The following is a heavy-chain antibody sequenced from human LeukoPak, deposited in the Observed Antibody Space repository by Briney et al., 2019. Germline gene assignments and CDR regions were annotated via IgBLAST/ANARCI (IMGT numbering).Heavy chain of an antibody. CDR2: IYYSGST. CDR3: ARALGWVDY. CDR1: GGSISSYY. D-gene: IGHD2-15*01. Sequence: SETLSLTCTVSGGSISSYYWSWIRQPPGKGLEWIGYIYYSGSTNYNPSLKSRVTISVDTSKNQFSPKLSSVTAADTAVYYCARALGWVDYWGQGTLVTVSS. J-gene: IGHJ4*02. V-gene: IGHV4-59*01.